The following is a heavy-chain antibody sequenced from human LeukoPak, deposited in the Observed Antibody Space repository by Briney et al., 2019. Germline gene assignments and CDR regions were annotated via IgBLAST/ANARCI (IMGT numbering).Heavy chain of an antibody. D-gene: IGHD3-16*02. V-gene: IGHV1-2*02. CDR3: ARDKLGLGELSLYDQ. CDR1: GYSLTGYY. Sequence: ASVKVSCKASGYSLTGYYMHWARQAPGQELEWMGWMNPNSGGTKYAQKFEGRVTMTRDKAISTAYMELSRLRPDDTAMYYCARDKLGLGELSLYDQWGQGTLVTVFS. CDR2: MNPNSGGT. J-gene: IGHJ5*02.